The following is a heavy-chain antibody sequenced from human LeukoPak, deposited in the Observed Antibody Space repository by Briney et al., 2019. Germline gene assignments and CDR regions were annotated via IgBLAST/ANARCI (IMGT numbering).Heavy chain of an antibody. V-gene: IGHV3-7*05. D-gene: IGHD4-11*01. CDR3: ARGEVDSNVDY. CDR1: GVIFSDYW. CDR2: IEQDGSEE. J-gene: IGHJ4*02. Sequence: PGGPLRLSCAASGVIFSDYWMNWVRQAPGKGLEWVANIEQDGSEEYYVDSVKGRFTISRDNAKNSLYLQMNSPRAEDTAVYYCARGEVDSNVDYWGQGTLVTVSS.